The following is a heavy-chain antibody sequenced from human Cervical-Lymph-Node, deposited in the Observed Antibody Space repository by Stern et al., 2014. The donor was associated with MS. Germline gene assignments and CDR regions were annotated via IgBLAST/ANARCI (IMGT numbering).Heavy chain of an antibody. J-gene: IGHJ5*02. CDR1: GYTFPSYG. Sequence: QMQLVQSGAEVKKPGASVKVSCTASGYTFPSYGITWLRQAPGQGLEWMGRISAYNGDTNYAQKFQGRVTMTTDTSTSTAYLELRTLRSDDTALYYCARDAILGATAWFDPWGQGTLVTVSS. D-gene: IGHD1-26*01. CDR3: ARDAILGATAWFDP. CDR2: ISAYNGDT. V-gene: IGHV1-18*01.